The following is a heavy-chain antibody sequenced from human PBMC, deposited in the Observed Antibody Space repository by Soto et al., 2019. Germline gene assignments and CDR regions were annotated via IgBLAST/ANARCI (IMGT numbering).Heavy chain of an antibody. J-gene: IGHJ4*02. CDR3: AIDGAGLLWFGETMGEDFDY. CDR2: INAGNGNT. V-gene: IGHV1-3*01. CDR1: GYTFTSYA. Sequence: ASVKVSCKASGYTFTSYAMHWVRQAPGQRLEWMGWINAGNGNTKYSQKFQGRVTITRDTSASTAYMELSSLRSEDTAVYYCAIDGAGLLWFGETMGEDFDYSGQVTLVTVSS. D-gene: IGHD3-10*01.